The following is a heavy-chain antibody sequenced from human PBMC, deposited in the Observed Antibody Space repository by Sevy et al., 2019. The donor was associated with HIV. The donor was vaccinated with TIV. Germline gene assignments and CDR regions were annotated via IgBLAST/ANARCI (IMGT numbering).Heavy chain of an antibody. CDR3: AREDGYGGKTGNYYYYGMDV. D-gene: IGHD4-17*01. V-gene: IGHV1-2*04. Sequence: ASVKVSCKASGYTFTGYYMHWVRQAPGQGLEWMGWINPNSGGTNYAQKFQGWVTMTRDTSISTAYMELSRLRSDDTAVYYCAREDGYGGKTGNYYYYGMDVWGQGTTVTVSS. J-gene: IGHJ6*02. CDR2: INPNSGGT. CDR1: GYTFTGYY.